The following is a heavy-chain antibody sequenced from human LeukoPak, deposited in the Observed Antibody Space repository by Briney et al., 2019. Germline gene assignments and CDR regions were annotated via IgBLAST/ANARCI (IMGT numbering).Heavy chain of an antibody. V-gene: IGHV4-34*01. Sequence: SETLSLTCAVYGGSFSGYYWSWIRQPPGKGLEWIGEINHSGGTNYNPSLKSRVTISVDTSKNQFSLKLSSVTAADTAVYYCATRTAAKHAIDYWGQGTLVTVSS. J-gene: IGHJ4*02. D-gene: IGHD2-2*01. CDR2: INHSGGT. CDR3: ATRTAAKHAIDY. CDR1: GGSFSGYY.